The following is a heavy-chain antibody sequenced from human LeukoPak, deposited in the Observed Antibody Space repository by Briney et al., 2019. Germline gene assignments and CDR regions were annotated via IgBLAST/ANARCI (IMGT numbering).Heavy chain of an antibody. CDR3: ARDYCSGGSCYNWFDP. CDR1: GRSFSGYY. CDR2: INHSGST. Sequence: SETLSLTCAVYGRSFSGYYWSWIRQPPGKGLEWIGEINHSGSTNYNPSLKSRVTISVDTSKNQFSLKLSSVTAADTAVYYCARDYCSGGSCYNWFDPWGQGTLVTVSS. J-gene: IGHJ5*02. V-gene: IGHV4-34*01. D-gene: IGHD2-15*01.